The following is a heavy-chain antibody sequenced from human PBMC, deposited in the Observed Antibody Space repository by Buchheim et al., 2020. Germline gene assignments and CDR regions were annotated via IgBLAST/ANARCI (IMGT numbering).Heavy chain of an antibody. CDR2: INPNSGGT. CDR3: ARDLGGRVDTASNYYYYGMDV. Sequence: QVQLVQSGAEVKKPGASVKVSCKASGYTFTGYYMHWVRQAPGQGLEWMGWINPNSGGTNYAQKFQGWVTMTRDTSISTAYMELSRLRSDDTAVYYCARDLGGRVDTASNYYYYGMDVWGQGTT. J-gene: IGHJ6*02. D-gene: IGHD5-18*01. CDR1: GYTFTGYY. V-gene: IGHV1-2*04.